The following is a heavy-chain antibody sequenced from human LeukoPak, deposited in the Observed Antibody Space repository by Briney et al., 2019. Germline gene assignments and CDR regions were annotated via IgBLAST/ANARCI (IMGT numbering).Heavy chain of an antibody. CDR2: IKQDGSEI. V-gene: IGHV3-7*01. Sequence: PGGSLRLSCAASQFTFSGHWMNWVRQAPGKGLEWVAIIKQDGSEIRYVDSVKGWFTISRDNTKNVLYLQMNSLRAEDTAVYYCAGGSGWLPGYWGQGTLVTVSS. J-gene: IGHJ4*02. CDR1: QFTFSGHW. CDR3: AGGSGWLPGY. D-gene: IGHD6-19*01.